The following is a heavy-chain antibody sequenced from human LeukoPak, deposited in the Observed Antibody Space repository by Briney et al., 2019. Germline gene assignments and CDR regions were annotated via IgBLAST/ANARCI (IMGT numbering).Heavy chain of an antibody. J-gene: IGHJ4*02. CDR1: GFTFSSYG. CDR3: AKWGGPYYYDSSGYYQRNFDY. CDR2: IRYDGSNK. Sequence: GGSLRLSCAASGFTFSSYGMHWVRQAPGKGLEWVAFIRYDGSNKYYADSVKGRFTISRDNSKNTLYLQMNSLRAEDTAVYYCAKWGGPYYYDSSGYYQRNFDYWGQGTLVTVSS. V-gene: IGHV3-30*02. D-gene: IGHD3-22*01.